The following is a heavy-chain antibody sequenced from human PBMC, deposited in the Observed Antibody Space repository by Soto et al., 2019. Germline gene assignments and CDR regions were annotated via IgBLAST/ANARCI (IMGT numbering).Heavy chain of an antibody. V-gene: IGHV1-18*04. CDR2: ISAYNGNT. J-gene: IGHJ4*02. D-gene: IGHD5-12*01. Sequence: WASVKVSCKASGYTFTSYGISWVRQAPGQGLGWMGWISAYNGNTNYAQKLQGRVTMTTDKSTSTAYMELRSLRSDDKAVYYCARDLGGYDFDYWGQGTLVTVSS. CDR3: ARDLGGYDFDY. CDR1: GYTFTSYG.